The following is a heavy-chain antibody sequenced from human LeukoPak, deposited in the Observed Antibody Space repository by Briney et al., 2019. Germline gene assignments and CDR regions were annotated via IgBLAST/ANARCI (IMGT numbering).Heavy chain of an antibody. CDR3: ASPTPDIVVVPAASQDYYYYGMDV. Sequence: ASVKVSCKASGGTFSSYAISWVRQAPGQGLEWMGGIIPIFGTANYAQKFQGRVTITADESTSTAYMELSSLRSGDTAVYYCASPTPDIVVVPAASQDYYYYGMDVWGQGTTVTVSS. CDR1: GGTFSSYA. J-gene: IGHJ6*02. D-gene: IGHD2-2*01. V-gene: IGHV1-69*13. CDR2: IIPIFGTA.